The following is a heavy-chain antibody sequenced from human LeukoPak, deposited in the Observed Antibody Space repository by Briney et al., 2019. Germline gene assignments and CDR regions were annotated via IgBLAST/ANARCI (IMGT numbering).Heavy chain of an antibody. V-gene: IGHV4-59*12. CDR1: GGSISSYY. Sequence: SETLSLTCTVSGGSISSYYGSWIRQSPGKGLEWIANIYYTGTPYYNPSLQSRVTISVDMSKNQFSLKLSSVTAADTAVYYCARKVAPDYWSQGTLVTVSS. CDR2: IYYTGTP. J-gene: IGHJ4*02. CDR3: ARKVAPDY.